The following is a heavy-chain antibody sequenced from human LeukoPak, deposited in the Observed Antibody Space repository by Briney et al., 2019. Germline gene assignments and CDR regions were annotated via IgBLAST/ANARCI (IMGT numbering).Heavy chain of an antibody. J-gene: IGHJ6*02. D-gene: IGHD6-19*01. CDR1: GGSISSYY. V-gene: IGHV4-59*07. CDR3: ARAGIAVRTYYYCGMDV. CDR2: IYYSEST. Sequence: SDTLSLICTVSGGSISSYYWSWLRQPPGKGLEWIGYIYYSESTNNHPSLKSRVTISVDTSKNQFSQKLSSVTAADTAVYYCARAGIAVRTYYYCGMDVWGQGTTVSVSS.